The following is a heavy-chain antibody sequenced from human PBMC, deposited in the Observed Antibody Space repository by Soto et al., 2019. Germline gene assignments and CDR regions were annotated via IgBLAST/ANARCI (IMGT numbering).Heavy chain of an antibody. V-gene: IGHV3-21*01. Sequence: TGGSLRLSCAASGFTFSRYSMNWARQAPGKGLEWVSSISSTTNYIYYADSMKGRFTVSRDNAKNSVYLDMNSLGAEDTAVYYCARESEDLTSNFDYWGQGTLVTVSS. J-gene: IGHJ4*02. CDR1: GFTFSRYS. CDR3: ARESEDLTSNFDY. CDR2: ISSTTNYI.